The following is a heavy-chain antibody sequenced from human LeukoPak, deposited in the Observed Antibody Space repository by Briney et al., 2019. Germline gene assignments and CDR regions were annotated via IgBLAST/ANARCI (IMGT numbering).Heavy chain of an antibody. V-gene: IGHV3-48*01. CDR2: ISSSSSTI. Sequence: GGSLRLSCAASGFPFNTYSMNWVRQAPGKGLEWVSFISSSSSTIYYADSVKGRVSISRDNAKNSLFLQMNSLRAEDTAVYYCARDRGYYFDYWGQGTLVTVSS. J-gene: IGHJ4*02. CDR3: ARDRGYYFDY. D-gene: IGHD3-10*01. CDR1: GFPFNTYS.